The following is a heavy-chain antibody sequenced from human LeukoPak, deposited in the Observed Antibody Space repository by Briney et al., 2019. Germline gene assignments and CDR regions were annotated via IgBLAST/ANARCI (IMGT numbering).Heavy chain of an antibody. CDR1: GGTFSSYA. J-gene: IGHJ4*02. CDR3: ARFGSSSRHFDY. V-gene: IGHV1-69*01. Sequence: VASVKVSCKASGGTFSSYAICWVRQAPGQGLEWMGGIIPIFGTANYAQKFQGRVTITADESTSTAYMELSSLRSKDTAVYYCARFGSSSRHFDYWGQGTLVTVSS. CDR2: IIPIFGTA. D-gene: IGHD6-13*01.